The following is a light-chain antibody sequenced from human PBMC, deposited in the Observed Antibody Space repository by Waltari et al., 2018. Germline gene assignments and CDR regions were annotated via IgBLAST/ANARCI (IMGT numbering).Light chain of an antibody. CDR1: SSDVGGYNY. V-gene: IGLV2-14*03. J-gene: IGLJ3*02. Sequence: QSALTQPASVSGSPGQSITISCTGTSSDVGGYNYVSWYQQHPGKAPKLMIYDVSNRPSAVSDRFSGSKSGNTASLTISWLQAEDEADYYCSSYTRSSTWVFGGGTKLTVL. CDR2: DVS. CDR3: SSYTRSSTWV.